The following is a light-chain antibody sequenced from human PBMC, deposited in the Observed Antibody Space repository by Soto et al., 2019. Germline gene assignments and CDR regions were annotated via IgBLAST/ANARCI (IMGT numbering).Light chain of an antibody. CDR2: AAS. CDR3: LQDYGYPQT. J-gene: IGKJ1*01. Sequence: AIQMTQSPPSLSASVGDGVTITCRASQDIGGHLAWYQQKPGKAPKLLISAASTLESEVPSRVSGSGYGTDFTLTISNLQPEDFATYYCLQDYGYPQTFGRGTQVEMK. V-gene: IGKV1-6*01. CDR1: QDIGGH.